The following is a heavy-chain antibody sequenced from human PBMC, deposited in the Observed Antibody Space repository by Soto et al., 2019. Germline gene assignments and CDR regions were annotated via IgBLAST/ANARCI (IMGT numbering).Heavy chain of an antibody. CDR3: ARGHSGDWYWFDP. CDR2: ISSTTSIT. Sequence: LXLFGAASVFTFSSYSMNWVRQAPGKGLEWVSYISSTTSITHYADSVKGRFTISRDNAKNSLYLQMNSLRDEDTAVYYCARGHSGDWYWFDPWGQGTLVTVSS. CDR1: VFTFSSYS. V-gene: IGHV3-48*02. J-gene: IGHJ5*02. D-gene: IGHD3-9*01.